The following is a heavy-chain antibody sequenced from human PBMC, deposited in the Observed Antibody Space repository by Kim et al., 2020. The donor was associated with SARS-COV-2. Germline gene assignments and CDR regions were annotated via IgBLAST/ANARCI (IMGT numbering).Heavy chain of an antibody. Sequence: SETLSLTCAVYGGSFSGYYWSWIRQPPGKGLEWIGEINHSGSTNYNPSLKSRVTISVDTSKNQFSLKLSSVTAADTAVYYCARLTTIVATMTHYYYYGM. D-gene: IGHD5-12*01. CDR3: ARLTTIVATMTHYYYYGM. J-gene: IGHJ6*01. CDR2: INHSGST. V-gene: IGHV4-34*01. CDR1: GGSFSGYY.